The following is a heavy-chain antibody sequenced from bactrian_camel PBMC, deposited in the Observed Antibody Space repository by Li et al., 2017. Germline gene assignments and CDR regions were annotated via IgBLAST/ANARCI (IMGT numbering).Heavy chain of an antibody. V-gene: IGHV3S6*01. CDR2: IDNDYST. CDR1: GFAFSSYC. CDR3: ASDRSLGFCVEMMRGKIRRGSGY. D-gene: IGHD1*01. Sequence: HVQLVESGGGSVQPGGSLRLSCVASGFAFSSYCLAWFRQVPGEERTAVASIDNDYSTEYAASVKGRFTISQDNAKSTLYLQMDNLKPEDTAMYYCASDRSLGFCVEMMRGKIRRGSGYRGQGTQVTVS. J-gene: IGHJ6*01.